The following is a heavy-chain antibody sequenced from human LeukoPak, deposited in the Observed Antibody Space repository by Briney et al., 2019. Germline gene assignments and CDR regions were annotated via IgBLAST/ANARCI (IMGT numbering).Heavy chain of an antibody. CDR1: GFTFSNAW. CDR3: TTAQGYYYGMDV. V-gene: IGHV3-15*07. J-gene: IGHJ6*02. Sequence: GSLILSCAASGFTFSNAWMNWVRQAPGKGLEWVGRIKSKTDGGTTDYAAPVKGRFTISRDDSKNTLYLQMNSLKTEDTAVYYCTTAQGYYYGMDVWGQGTTVTVSS. CDR2: IKSKTDGGTT.